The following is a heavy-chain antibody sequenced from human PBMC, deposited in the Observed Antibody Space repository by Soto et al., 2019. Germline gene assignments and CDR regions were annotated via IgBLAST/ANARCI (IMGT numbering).Heavy chain of an antibody. Sequence: GGSLRLSCAASGFTFSSYGMHWVRQATGKGLEWVSAIGTAGDTYYPGSVKGRFTISRENAKNSLYLQMNSLRAGDTAVYYCARGYVDTAMVPSSFGMDVWGQGTTVTVSS. D-gene: IGHD5-18*01. CDR3: ARGYVDTAMVPSSFGMDV. CDR1: GFTFSSYG. CDR2: IGTAGDT. J-gene: IGHJ6*02. V-gene: IGHV3-13*01.